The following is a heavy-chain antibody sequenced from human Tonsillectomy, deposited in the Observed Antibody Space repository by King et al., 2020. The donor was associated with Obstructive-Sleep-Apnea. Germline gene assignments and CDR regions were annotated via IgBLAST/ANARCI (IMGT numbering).Heavy chain of an antibody. D-gene: IGHD3-9*01. CDR2: IHSGGDT. CDR3: ARDSGGDYDILTGYAH. CDR1: GFTVSRNY. J-gene: IGHJ4*02. Sequence: VQLVESGGGLVQPGGSLRLSCAASGFTVSRNYMSWVRQAPGKGLEWVSVIHSGGDTYYADSVKGRFTISRHNSKNTLYLQMNSLRAEDTAVYYFARDSGGDYDILTGYAHWGQGTLVTVSS. V-gene: IGHV3-53*04.